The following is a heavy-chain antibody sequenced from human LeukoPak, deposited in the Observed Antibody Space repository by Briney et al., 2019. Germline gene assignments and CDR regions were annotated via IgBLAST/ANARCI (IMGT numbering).Heavy chain of an antibody. CDR3: AKFKRSITMVRGVVKGAFDI. J-gene: IGHJ3*02. V-gene: IGHV3-66*01. CDR2: IYSGGST. D-gene: IGHD3-10*01. CDR1: GFTVSSNY. Sequence: GGSLRLSCAASGFTVSSNYMSWVRQAPGKGLEWVSVIYSGGSTYYADSVKGRFTISRDNSKNTLYLQMNSLRAEDTAVYYCAKFKRSITMVRGVVKGAFDIWGQGTMVTVSS.